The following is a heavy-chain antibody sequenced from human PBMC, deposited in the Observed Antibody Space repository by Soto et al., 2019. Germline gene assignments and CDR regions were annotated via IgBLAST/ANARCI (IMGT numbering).Heavy chain of an antibody. J-gene: IGHJ6*02. Sequence: PGGSLRLSCAASGFTCSSYEMNWVRQAPGKGLEWVSYISSSGSTIYYADSVKGRFTISRDNAKNSLYLQMNSLRAEDTAVYYCARGEVGATWGYYYYYGMDVWGQGTTVTVSS. CDR3: ARGEVGATWGYYYYYGMDV. D-gene: IGHD1-26*01. V-gene: IGHV3-48*03. CDR1: GFTCSSYE. CDR2: ISSSGSTI.